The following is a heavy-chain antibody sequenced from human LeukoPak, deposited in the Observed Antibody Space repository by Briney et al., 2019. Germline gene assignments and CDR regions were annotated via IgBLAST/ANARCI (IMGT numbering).Heavy chain of an antibody. CDR2: ISGSGGST. CDR1: GFTFSSYA. CDR3: AKMDYYDSSGYPPVDY. Sequence: GGSLRLSCAASGFTFSSYAMSWVRQAPGKGLEWVSAISGSGGSTYYADPVKGRFTISRDNSKNTLYLQMNSLRAEDTAVYYCAKMDYYDSSGYPPVDYWGQGTLVTVSS. V-gene: IGHV3-23*01. D-gene: IGHD3-22*01. J-gene: IGHJ4*02.